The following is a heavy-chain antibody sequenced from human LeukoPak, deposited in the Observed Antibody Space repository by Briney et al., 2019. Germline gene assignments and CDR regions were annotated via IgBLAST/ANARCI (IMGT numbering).Heavy chain of an antibody. CDR3: ARVYGDYADY. Sequence: GGSLRLSCAASGFTFSSYSMNWVRQAPGKGLEWVSYISSSSSTIYYADSVKGRFTISRDNAKNLLYLQMNSLRAEDTAVYYCARVYGDYADYWGQGTLVTVSS. V-gene: IGHV3-48*04. CDR1: GFTFSSYS. CDR2: ISSSSSTI. J-gene: IGHJ4*02. D-gene: IGHD4-17*01.